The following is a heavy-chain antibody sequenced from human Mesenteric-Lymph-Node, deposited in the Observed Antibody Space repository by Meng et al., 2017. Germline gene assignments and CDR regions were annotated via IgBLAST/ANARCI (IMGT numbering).Heavy chain of an antibody. V-gene: IGHV1-18*01. CDR3: ASSGYGDTRFRFDP. Sequence: ASVKVSCKASGYTFTSYGISWVRQAPGQGLEWMGWISAYNGNTNYAQKLQGRVTMTTDTSTSTAYMELRSLRSDDTAVYYCASSGYGDTRFRFDPWGQGTLVTVSS. CDR1: GYTFTSYG. CDR2: ISAYNGNT. D-gene: IGHD4-17*01. J-gene: IGHJ5*02.